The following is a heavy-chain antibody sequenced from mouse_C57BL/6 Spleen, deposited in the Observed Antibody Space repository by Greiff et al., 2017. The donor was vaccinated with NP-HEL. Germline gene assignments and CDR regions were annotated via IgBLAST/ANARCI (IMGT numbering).Heavy chain of an antibody. CDR3: ARRSPGSDY. CDR1: GYTFTSYW. Sequence: QVQLQQPGAELVMPGASVKLSCKASGYTFTSYWMHWVKQRPGQGLEWIGEIDPSDSYTNYNQKFKGKSTLTVDKSSSTAYMQLSSLTSEDSAVYYCARRSPGSDYWGQGTTLTVSS. V-gene: IGHV1-69*01. CDR2: IDPSDSYT. J-gene: IGHJ2*01. D-gene: IGHD1-2*01.